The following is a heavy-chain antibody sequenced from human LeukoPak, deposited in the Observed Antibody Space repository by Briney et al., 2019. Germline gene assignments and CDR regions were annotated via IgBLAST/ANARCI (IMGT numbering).Heavy chain of an antibody. CDR1: GGSFSGYY. Sequence: PSETLSLTCAVYGGSFSGYYWSWIRQPPGKGLEWIGEINHSGSTNYNPSLKSRVTISVDTSKNQFSLKLSSVTAADMAVYYCARSPLDIVVVPAAGYFDYWGQGTLVTVSS. CDR3: ARSPLDIVVVPAAGYFDY. D-gene: IGHD2-2*03. J-gene: IGHJ4*02. V-gene: IGHV4-34*01. CDR2: INHSGST.